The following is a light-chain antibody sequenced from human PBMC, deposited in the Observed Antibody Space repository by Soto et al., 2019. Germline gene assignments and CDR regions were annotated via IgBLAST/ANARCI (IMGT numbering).Light chain of an antibody. CDR1: SSDVGSYNL. CDR3: CSYAGSSTLYVV. Sequence: QSALTQPASVSGSPGQSITISCTGTSSDVGSYNLVSWYQQHPGKAPKLMIYEGSNRPSGVSNRFSGSKSGNTASLTITGLQPEDEADYYCCSYAGSSTLYVVFGGGTKRTVL. CDR2: EGS. J-gene: IGLJ2*01. V-gene: IGLV2-23*01.